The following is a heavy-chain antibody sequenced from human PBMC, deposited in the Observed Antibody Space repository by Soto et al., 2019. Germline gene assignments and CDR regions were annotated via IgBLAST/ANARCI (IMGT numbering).Heavy chain of an antibody. J-gene: IGHJ4*02. D-gene: IGHD3-22*01. Sequence: QVQLVQSGAEVKKPGASVKVSYKASGYTFTSYYMHWVRQAPGQGLEWMGIINPSGGSTSYAQKFQGRVTMTRDTSTSTVYMELSSLRSEDTAVYYCATDSSGYNPYLDYWGQGTLVTVSS. CDR1: GYTFTSYY. CDR3: ATDSSGYNPYLDY. V-gene: IGHV1-46*01. CDR2: INPSGGST.